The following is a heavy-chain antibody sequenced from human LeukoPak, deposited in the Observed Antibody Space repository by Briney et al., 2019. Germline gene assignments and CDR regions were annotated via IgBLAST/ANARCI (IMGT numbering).Heavy chain of an antibody. V-gene: IGHV3-48*03. CDR2: ISSSGSTI. J-gene: IGHJ5*02. CDR1: GFTFSSYE. Sequence: PGWSLRLSCAASGFTFSSYEMNWVRQAPGKGLEWVSYISSSGSTIYYADSVKGRFTISRDNAKNSLYLQMNSLRAEDTAVYYCARESVAAAGNWFDPWGQGTLVTVSS. CDR3: ARESVAAAGNWFDP. D-gene: IGHD6-13*01.